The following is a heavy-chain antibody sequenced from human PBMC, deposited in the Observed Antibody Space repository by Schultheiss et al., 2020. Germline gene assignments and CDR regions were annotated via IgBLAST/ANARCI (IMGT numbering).Heavy chain of an antibody. V-gene: IGHV3-48*02. CDR1: GFTFSSYS. CDR3: AGLDCSGGSCYVYYYYGMDV. CDR2: ISSSSSTI. Sequence: GGSLRLSCAASGFTFSSYSMNWVRQAPGKGLEWVSYISSSSSTIYYADSVKGRFTISRDNAKNSLYLQMNSLRDEDTAVYYCAGLDCSGGSCYVYYYYGMDVWGQGTTVTV. D-gene: IGHD2-15*01. J-gene: IGHJ6*02.